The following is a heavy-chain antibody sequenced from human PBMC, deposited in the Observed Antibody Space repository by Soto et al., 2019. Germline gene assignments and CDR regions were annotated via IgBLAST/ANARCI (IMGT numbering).Heavy chain of an antibody. V-gene: IGHV4-30-2*01. CDR3: ARVGGSSSWYEFDY. CDR1: GGSISSGGYS. CDR2: IYHSGST. Sequence: PSETLSLTCAVPGGSISSGGYSWSWIRQPPGKGLEWIGYIYHSGSTYYNPSLKSRVTISVDRSKNQFSLKLSSVTAADTAVYYCARVGGSSSWYEFDYWGQGTLVTVSS. J-gene: IGHJ4*02. D-gene: IGHD6-13*01.